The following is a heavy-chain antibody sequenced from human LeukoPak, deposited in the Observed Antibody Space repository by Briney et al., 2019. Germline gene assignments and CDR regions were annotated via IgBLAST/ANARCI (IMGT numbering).Heavy chain of an antibody. J-gene: IGHJ4*02. CDR2: IYYSGST. V-gene: IGHV4-59*01. CDR3: ARARYYDSSAGFDY. CDR1: GGSISSYY. D-gene: IGHD3-22*01. Sequence: SETLSLTCTVSGGSISSYYWSWFRQPPGKGLEWIGYIYYSGSTNYNPSLKSRVTISVDTSKNQFSLKLSSVTAADTAVYYCARARYYDSSAGFDYWGQGTLVTVSS.